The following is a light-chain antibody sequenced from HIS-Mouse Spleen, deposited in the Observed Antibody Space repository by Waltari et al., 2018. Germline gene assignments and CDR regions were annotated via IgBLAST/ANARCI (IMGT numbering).Light chain of an antibody. CDR3: SSYTSSSTEV. CDR1: SSDVGGYNY. Sequence: QSALTQPASVSGSPGQSITISCTGTSSDVGGYNYDSWYQQHPGKAPKLMIYDVSNRPSGLSNRFAGSKSGNTASLTISGLQAEDEADYYCSSYTSSSTEVFGGGTKLTVL. J-gene: IGLJ2*01. CDR2: DVS. V-gene: IGLV2-14*03.